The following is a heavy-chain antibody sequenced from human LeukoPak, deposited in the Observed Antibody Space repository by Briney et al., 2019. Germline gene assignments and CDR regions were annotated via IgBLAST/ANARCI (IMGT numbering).Heavy chain of an antibody. CDR3: ARTNGYCYYYMDV. Sequence: GESLKISCQGSGYSFTSYRIGWVRQMPGKGLEWMGIIYPGDSDTRYSPSFQGQVTISADKSISTAYLQWSSLKASDTAMYYCARTNGYCYYYMDVWGKGTTVTVSS. V-gene: IGHV5-51*01. J-gene: IGHJ6*03. CDR1: GYSFTSYR. CDR2: IYPGDSDT.